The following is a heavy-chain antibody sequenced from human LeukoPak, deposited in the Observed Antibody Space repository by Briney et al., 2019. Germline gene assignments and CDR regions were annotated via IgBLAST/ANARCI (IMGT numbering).Heavy chain of an antibody. CDR2: ICYSGST. CDR1: RRSLSSGDYY. J-gene: IGHJ4*02. Sequence: PSETLSLTCTVSRRSLSSGDYYWSWIRQPPGKGGEWIGYICYSGSTYYNPSLKSRVTISVATSKNQFSLKLRSVTAAATAVYYCARVANYDSTRTDYWGQGTLVTASS. V-gene: IGHV4-30-4*01. D-gene: IGHD3-22*01. CDR3: ARVANYDSTRTDY.